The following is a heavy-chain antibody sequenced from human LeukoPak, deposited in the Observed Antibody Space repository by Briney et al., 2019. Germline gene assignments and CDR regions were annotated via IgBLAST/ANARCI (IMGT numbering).Heavy chain of an antibody. CDR1: GGSFSGYY. CDR2: ISHSGST. Sequence: SETLSLTCAVYGGSFSGYYWSWIRQPPGKGLEWIGEISHSGSTNYNPSLKSRVTISVDTSKNQFSLKLSSVTAADTAVYYCARGRGYDFWSGYYKNWFDPWGQGTLVTVSS. CDR3: ARGRGYDFWSGYYKNWFDP. J-gene: IGHJ5*02. V-gene: IGHV4-34*01. D-gene: IGHD3-3*01.